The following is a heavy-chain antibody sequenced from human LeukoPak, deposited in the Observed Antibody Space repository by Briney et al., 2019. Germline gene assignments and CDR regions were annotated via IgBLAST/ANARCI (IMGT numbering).Heavy chain of an antibody. Sequence: SETLSLTCTVSGGSIGSYYWSWIRQPPGKGLEWIGYIYYSGSTNYNPSLKSRVTISVGTSKNQFSLKLSSVTAADTAVYYCARAPYDSSGYYHSFGYWGQGTLVTVSS. J-gene: IGHJ4*02. V-gene: IGHV4-59*01. D-gene: IGHD3-22*01. CDR1: GGSIGSYY. CDR3: ARAPYDSSGYYHSFGY. CDR2: IYYSGST.